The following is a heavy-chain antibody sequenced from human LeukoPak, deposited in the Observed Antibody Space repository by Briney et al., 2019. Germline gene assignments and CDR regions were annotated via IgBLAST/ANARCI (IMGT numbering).Heavy chain of an antibody. CDR1: GFTFGDYA. CDR3: TREGNFAFDY. CDR2: IRSKAYGGTT. V-gene: IGHV3-49*04. D-gene: IGHD1-7*01. Sequence: GGSLRLSCTASGFTFGDYAMSWVRQAPGKGLEWVGFIRSKAYGGTTEYAASVKGRFTISRDDSKSIAYLQMNSLKTEDTAVYYCTREGNFAFDYWGQGTLVTVSS. J-gene: IGHJ4*02.